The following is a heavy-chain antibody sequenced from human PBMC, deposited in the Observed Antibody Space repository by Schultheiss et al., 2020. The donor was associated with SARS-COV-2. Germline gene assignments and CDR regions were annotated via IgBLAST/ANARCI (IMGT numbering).Heavy chain of an antibody. V-gene: IGHV1-8*02. D-gene: IGHD6-13*01. J-gene: IGHJ4*02. CDR3: ASPMGTRIAAAGKEVFDY. CDR2: INPNSGNT. CDR1: GYTFTGYY. Sequence: ASVKVSCKASGYTFTGYYMHWVRQAPGQGLEWMGWINPNSGNTGYAQKFQGRVTMTEDTSTDTAYMELSSLRSEDTAVYYCASPMGTRIAAAGKEVFDYWGQGTLVTVSS.